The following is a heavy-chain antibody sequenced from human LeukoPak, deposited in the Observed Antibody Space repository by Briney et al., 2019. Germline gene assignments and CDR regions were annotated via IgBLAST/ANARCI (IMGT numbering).Heavy chain of an antibody. CDR2: INHSGST. CDR1: GGSFSGYY. J-gene: IGHJ4*02. CDR3: ARHAYYYGSGSYYHLEFDY. D-gene: IGHD3-10*01. Sequence: SETLSLTCAVYGGSFSGYYWSWIRQPPGKGLEWIGEINHSGSTNYNPSLKSRVTISVDTSKNQFSLKLSSVTAADTAVYYCARHAYYYGSGSYYHLEFDYWGQGTLVTVSS. V-gene: IGHV4-34*01.